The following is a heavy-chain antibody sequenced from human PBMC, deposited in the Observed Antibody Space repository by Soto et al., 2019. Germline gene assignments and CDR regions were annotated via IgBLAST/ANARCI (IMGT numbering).Heavy chain of an antibody. J-gene: IGHJ4*02. D-gene: IGHD3-10*01. V-gene: IGHV4-31*03. CDR3: ASAVYGSGIYYSDY. CDR1: GGSISSGGYY. Sequence: QVQLQESGPGLVKPSQTLSLTCTVSGGSISSGGYYWSWIRQHPGKGLEWIGYIYYSGSTYYNPSLTSRVPIALDTYNTQFSLKVSSAAAADAAVYYGASAVYGSGIYYSDYWGQGTLVTVSS. CDR2: IYYSGST.